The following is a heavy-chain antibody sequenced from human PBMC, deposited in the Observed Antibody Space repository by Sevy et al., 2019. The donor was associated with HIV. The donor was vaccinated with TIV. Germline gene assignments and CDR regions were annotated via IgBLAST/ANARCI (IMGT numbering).Heavy chain of an antibody. Sequence: GGSLRLSCAASGFTFSSYGMHWVRRAPGKGLEWVAARSYDGSNKDYADSVKGRFTISRDNSKNTLYLQMNSLRAEVTAVYYCAKADSSGFEVDGDYYYYYGMDVWGQGTTVTVSS. D-gene: IGHD6-19*01. J-gene: IGHJ6*02. CDR2: RSYDGSNK. V-gene: IGHV3-30*18. CDR3: AKADSSGFEVDGDYYYYYGMDV. CDR1: GFTFSSYG.